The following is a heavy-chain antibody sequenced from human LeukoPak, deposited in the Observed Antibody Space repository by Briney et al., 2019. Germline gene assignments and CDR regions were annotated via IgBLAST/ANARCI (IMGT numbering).Heavy chain of an antibody. CDR1: GYSISSDYY. V-gene: IGHV4-38-2*02. CDR2: VSHSGST. J-gene: IGHJ4*02. D-gene: IGHD5-18*01. Sequence: PSETLSLTCTVSGYSISSDYYWGWIRPPPGKGLEWIASVSHSGSTYYNPSLKSRVTISVDTSKNQFSLKVTSVTAADTALYYCARERIERYTYASSDFDYWGRGTLVTVSS. CDR3: ARERIERYTYASSDFDY.